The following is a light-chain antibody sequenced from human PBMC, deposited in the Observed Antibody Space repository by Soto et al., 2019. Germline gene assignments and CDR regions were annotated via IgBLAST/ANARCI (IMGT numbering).Light chain of an antibody. CDR3: QQSYSTPLT. CDR1: QTISSY. CDR2: AAS. J-gene: IGKJ4*01. Sequence: DIQMTQSPSSLSASVGDRVTITCRASQTISSYLNWYQQTPGKAPKLLIYAASSLQSGVPSGFSGSGSGTDFTLTISSLQPADFATYYCQQSYSTPLTFGGGTKVEI. V-gene: IGKV1-39*01.